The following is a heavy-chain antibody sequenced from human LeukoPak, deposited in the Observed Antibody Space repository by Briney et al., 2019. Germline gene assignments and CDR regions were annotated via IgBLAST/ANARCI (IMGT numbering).Heavy chain of an antibody. CDR1: GGSFSGYY. Sequence: SETLSLTCAVYGGSFSGYYWSWIRQPPGKGLEWIGEINHSGSTNYNPSLKSRVTISVDTSKNQFSLKLSSVTAADTAVYYCARGPSIQLWSDPYYYYGMDVWGQRTTVTVSS. V-gene: IGHV4-34*01. D-gene: IGHD5-18*01. CDR2: INHSGST. CDR3: ARGPSIQLWSDPYYYYGMDV. J-gene: IGHJ6*02.